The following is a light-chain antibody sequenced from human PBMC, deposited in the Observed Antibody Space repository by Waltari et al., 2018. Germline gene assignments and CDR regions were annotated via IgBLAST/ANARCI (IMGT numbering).Light chain of an antibody. Sequence: QLVVTQSPSASAPLGASVPLTCTLSSGHSSNVIAWLQQRPEKGPRYLMKVNSDGSHSKGDEIPDRFSGSSSGAERYLTISSLQSDDEADYYCQTGGHGTWVFGGGTKLTVL. CDR1: SGHSSNV. V-gene: IGLV4-69*01. CDR2: VNSDGSH. J-gene: IGLJ3*02. CDR3: QTGGHGTWV.